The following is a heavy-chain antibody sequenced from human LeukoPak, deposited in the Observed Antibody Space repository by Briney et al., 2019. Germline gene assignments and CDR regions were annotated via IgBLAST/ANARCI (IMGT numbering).Heavy chain of an antibody. Sequence: GESLRLSCAASGFTFDDYAMHWVRQAPGKGLEWVSYISWNSGSIVYADSVKGRFTISRDNVENSLYLQMNSLRPEDTVLYYCAKSPETSGWSRFDYWGQGILVTVSS. CDR1: GFTFDDYA. J-gene: IGHJ4*02. D-gene: IGHD6-19*01. CDR3: AKSPETSGWSRFDY. V-gene: IGHV3-9*01. CDR2: ISWNSGSI.